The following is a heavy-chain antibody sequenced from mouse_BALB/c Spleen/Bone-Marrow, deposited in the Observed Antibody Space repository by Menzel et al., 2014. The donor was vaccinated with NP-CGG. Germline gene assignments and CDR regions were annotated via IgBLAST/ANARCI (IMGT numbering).Heavy chain of an antibody. CDR2: IDPYYGGI. D-gene: IGHD2-14*01. V-gene: IGHV1-39*01. CDR3: AISIEYRPLVY. J-gene: IGHJ3*01. CDR1: GYSFTGYN. Sequence: VQLQQSGPELEKPGASVKISCKASGYSFTGYNMNWVKQNNGKSLEWIGNIDPYYGGISYNQKFKGKATLTGDKSSNTAYMQLKSLTSEDSAIYYCAISIEYRPLVYWGQGTLVTVSA.